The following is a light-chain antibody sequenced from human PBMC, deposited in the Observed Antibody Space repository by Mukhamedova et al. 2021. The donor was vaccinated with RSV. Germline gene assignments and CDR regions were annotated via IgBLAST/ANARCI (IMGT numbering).Light chain of an antibody. Sequence: ASITCSGDKLGDKYACWYQQKPGQSPVLVIYQDTKRPSGIPERFSGSNSGNTATLTISGTQAMDEADYYCQAWDSGTVVFGGGTK. CDR3: QAWDSGTVV. J-gene: IGLJ2*01. CDR1: KLGDKY. CDR2: QDT. V-gene: IGLV3-1*01.